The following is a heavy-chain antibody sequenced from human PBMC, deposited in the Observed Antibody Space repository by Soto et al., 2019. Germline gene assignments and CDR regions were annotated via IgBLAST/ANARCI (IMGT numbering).Heavy chain of an antibody. D-gene: IGHD6-6*01. J-gene: IGHJ6*02. CDR1: GGSISSSSYY. CDR2: IYYSGST. V-gene: IGHV4-39*01. Sequence: QLQLQESGPGLVKPSETLSLTCTVSGGSISSSSYYWGWIRQPPGKGLEWIGSIYYSGSTYYNPSLKSRVTISVDTSKNQFSLKLSSVTAADTAVYYCARIRLIESYSSSSGYYYYGMDVWGQGTTVTVSS. CDR3: ARIRLIESYSSSSGYYYYGMDV.